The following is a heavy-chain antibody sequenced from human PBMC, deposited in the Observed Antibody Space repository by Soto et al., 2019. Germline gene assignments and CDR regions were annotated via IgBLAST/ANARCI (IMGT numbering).Heavy chain of an antibody. V-gene: IGHV3-30-3*01. CDR3: ASLPIAARIYDY. D-gene: IGHD6-6*01. CDR1: GFTFSSYA. Sequence: QVQLVESGGGVVQPGRSLRLSCAASGFTFSSYAMHWVRQAPGKGLEWVAVISYDGSNKYYADSVKGRFTSSRDNSKNTLYLQMNSLRAEDTAVYYCASLPIAARIYDYWGQGTLVTVSS. CDR2: ISYDGSNK. J-gene: IGHJ4*02.